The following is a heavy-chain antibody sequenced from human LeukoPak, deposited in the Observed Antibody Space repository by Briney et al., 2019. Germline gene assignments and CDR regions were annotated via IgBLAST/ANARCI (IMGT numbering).Heavy chain of an antibody. J-gene: IGHJ6*03. CDR2: IYYSGST. V-gene: IGHV4-39*07. CDR1: GGSISSSSYY. Sequence: SETLSLTCTVSGGSISSSSYYWGWIRQPPGTGLEWIGSIYYSGSTYYNPSLKSRVTISVDTSKNQFSLKLSSVTAADTAVYYCAREHCSGGSCYSIYYYYMDVWGKGTTVTVSS. D-gene: IGHD2-15*01. CDR3: AREHCSGGSCYSIYYYYMDV.